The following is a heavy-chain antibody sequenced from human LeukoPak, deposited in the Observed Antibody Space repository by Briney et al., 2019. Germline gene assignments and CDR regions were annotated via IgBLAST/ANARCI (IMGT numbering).Heavy chain of an antibody. D-gene: IGHD3-16*02. Sequence: ASVKVSCKASGYTFTSYYIHWVRQAPGQGLEWMGIINPSGGNTTYAQKFQGRVTMTTDTSTSTAYMELRSLRSDDTAVYYCARASYDYVWGSYRHQPNPDDYWGQGTLVTVSS. V-gene: IGHV1-46*01. CDR1: GYTFTSYY. CDR3: ARASYDYVWGSYRHQPNPDDY. J-gene: IGHJ4*02. CDR2: INPSGGNT.